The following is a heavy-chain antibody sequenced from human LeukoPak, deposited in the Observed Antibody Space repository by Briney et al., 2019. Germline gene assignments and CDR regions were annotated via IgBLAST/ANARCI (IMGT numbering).Heavy chain of an antibody. CDR2: IYYSGST. CDR1: GGSISSYY. D-gene: IGHD3-3*01. CDR3: AGAEGTIFGVVNPSYYFDY. Sequence: SETLSLTCTVSGGSISSYYWSWIRQPPGKGLEWIGYIYYSGSTNYNPSLKSRVTISVDTSKNQFSLKLSSVTAADTAVYYCAGAEGTIFGVVNPSYYFDYWGQGTLVTVSS. J-gene: IGHJ4*02. V-gene: IGHV4-59*01.